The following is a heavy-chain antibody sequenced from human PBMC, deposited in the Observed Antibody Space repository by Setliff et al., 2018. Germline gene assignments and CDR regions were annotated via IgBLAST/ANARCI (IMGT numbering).Heavy chain of an antibody. CDR1: GFTFSSYW. J-gene: IGHJ5*01. CDR2: IKQDGGEK. V-gene: IGHV3-7*01. D-gene: IGHD2-15*01. CDR3: ARSGGSASASWFDS. Sequence: LRLSCAASGFTFSSYWMSWVRQAPGKGLEWVANIKQDGGEKYYVDSVKGRFTISRDNTKNSLDLQMNSLRVDDTAVYFCARSGGSASASWFDSWGQGTLVTVSS.